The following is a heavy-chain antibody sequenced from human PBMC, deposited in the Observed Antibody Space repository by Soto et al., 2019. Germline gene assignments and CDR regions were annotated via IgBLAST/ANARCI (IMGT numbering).Heavy chain of an antibody. CDR1: GFSLTTRGVA. V-gene: IGHV2-5*02. D-gene: IGHD3-10*01. CDR3: AHGDGSLGRDWFDP. CDR2: IYWDDDT. Sequence: SGPTLVNPTRTLTLTCTFSGFSLTTRGVAVGWIRQPPGKALEWLAVIYWDDDTRYSPSLKHRLTITKDTSKNQVVLTLTNMDPVDTATYYCAHGDGSLGRDWFDPPGQGTLVTVSS. J-gene: IGHJ5*02.